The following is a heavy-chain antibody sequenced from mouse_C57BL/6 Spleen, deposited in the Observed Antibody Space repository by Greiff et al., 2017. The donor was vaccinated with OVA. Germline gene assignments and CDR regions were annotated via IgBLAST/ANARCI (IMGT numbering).Heavy chain of an antibody. CDR3: ARKPDYDYDGYFDY. CDR1: GYTFTSYW. V-gene: IGHV1-64*01. D-gene: IGHD2-4*01. CDR2: IHPNSGST. J-gene: IGHJ2*01. Sequence: QVQLQQPGAELVKPGASVKLSCKASGYTFTSYWMHWVKQRPGQGLEWIGMIHPNSGSTNYNEKFKSKATLTVDKSSSTAYMQLSSLTSEDSAVYYCARKPDYDYDGYFDYWGQGTTLTVSS.